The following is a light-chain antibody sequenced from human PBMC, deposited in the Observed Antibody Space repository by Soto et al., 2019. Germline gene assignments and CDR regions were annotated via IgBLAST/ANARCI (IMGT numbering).Light chain of an antibody. Sequence: DIMLTQSPATLSLSPWERATLSCRASHSVNTYSAWYQHKSGQAPRLLIYDASNRAIGIPARFSGTGSGTDFTLTIVSLEPEDFAVHYCQHRANWPITFGQGTRLDIK. CDR2: DAS. CDR1: HSVNTY. V-gene: IGKV3-11*01. CDR3: QHRANWPIT. J-gene: IGKJ5*01.